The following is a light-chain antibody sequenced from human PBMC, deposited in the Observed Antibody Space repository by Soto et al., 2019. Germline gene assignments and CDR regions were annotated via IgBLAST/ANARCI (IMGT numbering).Light chain of an antibody. V-gene: IGKV3-20*01. CDR2: GAS. CDR1: QSVSSSY. Sequence: EIVLTQSPGTLSLSPGERATLSCRASQSVSSSYLAWYQQKPGQAPRLLIYGASSRATGIPDRFSGSGSGTDFTLTISRLEPEDFAVYYCQQYCPSPHTFRQDTNLEIK. CDR3: QQYCPSPHT. J-gene: IGKJ1*01.